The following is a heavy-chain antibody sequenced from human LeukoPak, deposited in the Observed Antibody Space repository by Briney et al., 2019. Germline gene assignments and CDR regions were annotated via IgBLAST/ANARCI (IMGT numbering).Heavy chain of an antibody. Sequence: KPSETLSLTCTVSGGSISNYYWTWIRQPPGKGLEWIGFIYDTDTTNYNPSLKSRLTISVDTSKSRFSLKLSSVTAADTAVYYCARGLRGYSYGPFDYWGQGALVTVSS. V-gene: IGHV4-59*01. CDR2: IYDTDTT. D-gene: IGHD5-18*01. CDR1: GGSISNYY. CDR3: ARGLRGYSYGPFDY. J-gene: IGHJ4*02.